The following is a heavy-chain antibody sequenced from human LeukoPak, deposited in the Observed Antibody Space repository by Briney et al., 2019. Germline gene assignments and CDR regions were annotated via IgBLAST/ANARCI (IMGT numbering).Heavy chain of an antibody. CDR2: IYYSGST. D-gene: IGHD3-16*01. J-gene: IGHJ4*02. CDR1: GGSISSYY. V-gene: IGHV4-59*08. Sequence: SETLSLTCTVSGGSISSYYWSWIRQPPGKGLEWIGYIYYSGSTNYNPSLKSRVTISVDTSKNQFSLKLSSVTAADTAVYYCARGGPPSDYFDYWGQGTLVTVSS. CDR3: ARGGPPSDYFDY.